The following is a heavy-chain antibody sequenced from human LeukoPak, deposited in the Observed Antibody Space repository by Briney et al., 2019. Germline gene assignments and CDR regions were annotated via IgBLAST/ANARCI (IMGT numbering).Heavy chain of an antibody. V-gene: IGHV4-59*08. J-gene: IGHJ6*02. CDR2: IYYSGNT. CDR1: GGSINGYS. Sequence: SETLSLTCTVSGGSINGYSWSWVRLPPGKGLEWIGFIYYSGNTNYNPSLKSRVTISVDTSKNQFSLKLSSVTAADTAVYYCARTFYYDFWSGRNYYYYGMDVWGQGTTVTVSS. CDR3: ARTFYYDFWSGRNYYYYGMDV. D-gene: IGHD3-3*01.